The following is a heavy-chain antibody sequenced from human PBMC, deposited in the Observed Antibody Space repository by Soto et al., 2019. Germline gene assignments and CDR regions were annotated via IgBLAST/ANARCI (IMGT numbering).Heavy chain of an antibody. CDR2: IVHLLGTA. D-gene: IGHD5-12*01. Sequence: QVQLVQSGAEVRKPGSSVKVSCKASGGTFSNDIISWVRQAPGQGVEWMGGIVHLLGTANYAQKFQGRRTNSADGSKSTAYMEMNSLTSEDTAVKYCAAFVRVAIIIGRWFEWWGQGTLVTVSP. CDR1: GGTFSNDI. V-gene: IGHV1-69*16. CDR3: AAFVRVAIIIGRWFEW. J-gene: IGHJ5*01.